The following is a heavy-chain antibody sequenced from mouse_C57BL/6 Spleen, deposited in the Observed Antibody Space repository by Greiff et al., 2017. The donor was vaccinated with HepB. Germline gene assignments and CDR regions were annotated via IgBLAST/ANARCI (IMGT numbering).Heavy chain of an antibody. CDR2: IYPSDSET. Sequence: QVQLQQPGAELVRPGSSVKLSCKASGYTFTSYWMDWVKQRPGQGLEWIGNIYPSDSETHYNQKFKDKATLTVDKSSSTAYMQLSSLTSEDSAVYYCARAPYGNDFDYWGQGTTLTVSS. CDR3: ARAPYGNDFDY. J-gene: IGHJ2*01. V-gene: IGHV1-61*01. D-gene: IGHD2-1*01. CDR1: GYTFTSYW.